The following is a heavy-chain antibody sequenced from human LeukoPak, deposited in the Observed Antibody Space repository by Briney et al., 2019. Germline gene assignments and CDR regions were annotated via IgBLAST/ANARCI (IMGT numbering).Heavy chain of an antibody. CDR3: ARAPYGVYSGDFYSYYMDV. Sequence: ASVKVSCKASGGTFSSYAISWVRQAPGQGLEWMGGTVPLKYAQKFQGRVTFTTDESTSTAFMELSSLTSEDTAVYFCARAPYGVYSGDFYSYYMDVWGKGTTVTVSS. CDR2: TVPL. CDR1: GGTFSSYA. J-gene: IGHJ6*03. V-gene: IGHV1-69*05. D-gene: IGHD4/OR15-4a*01.